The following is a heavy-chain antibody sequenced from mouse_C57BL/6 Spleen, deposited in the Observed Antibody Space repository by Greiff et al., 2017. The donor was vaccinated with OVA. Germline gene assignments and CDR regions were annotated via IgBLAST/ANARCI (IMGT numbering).Heavy chain of an antibody. J-gene: IGHJ2*01. CDR1: GYTFTSYW. Sequence: VQLQQSGAELVKPGASVKLSCKASGYTFTSYWMQWVKQRPGQGLEWIGEIDPSDSYTNYNQKFKGKATLTVDTSSSTAYMQLSSLTSEDSAVYYCARWSYYGSSYADYWGQGTTLTVSS. D-gene: IGHD1-1*01. V-gene: IGHV1-50*01. CDR2: IDPSDSYT. CDR3: ARWSYYGSSYADY.